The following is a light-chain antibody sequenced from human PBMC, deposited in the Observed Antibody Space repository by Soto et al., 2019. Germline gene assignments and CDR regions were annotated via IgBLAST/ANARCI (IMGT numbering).Light chain of an antibody. Sequence: EIVLTQSPATLSLSPGERATLSCWASQSVSNSLAWFQQRPGQAPRLLIYGASDRATGIPARFGGTGSGTDFTLTISSLEPEDFSVYYCQQRAKWPRTFGQGTKVEIK. J-gene: IGKJ1*01. CDR2: GAS. V-gene: IGKV3-11*01. CDR3: QQRAKWPRT. CDR1: QSVSNS.